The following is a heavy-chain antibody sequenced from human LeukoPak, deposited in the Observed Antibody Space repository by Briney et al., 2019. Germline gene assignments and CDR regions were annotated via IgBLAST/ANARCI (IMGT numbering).Heavy chain of an antibody. D-gene: IGHD6-6*01. CDR1: GFTFSSYA. V-gene: IGHV3-23*01. CDR3: AKSSEGYYYYMDV. CDR2: ISGSGGST. Sequence: GGSLRLSCAAPGFTFSSYAMSWVRQAPGKGLEWVSAISGSGGSTYYADSVKGRFTISRDNSKNTLYLQMNSLRAEDTAVYYCAKSSEGYYYYMDVWGKGTTVTVSS. J-gene: IGHJ6*03.